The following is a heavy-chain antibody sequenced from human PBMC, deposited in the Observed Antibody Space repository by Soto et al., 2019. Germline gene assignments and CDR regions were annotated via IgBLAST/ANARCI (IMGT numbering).Heavy chain of an antibody. D-gene: IGHD2-15*01. CDR2: IKSKTDGGTT. V-gene: IGHV3-15*07. Sequence: GGCLRVSCRASGFTLCNAWLNWFRQAPGKGLEWVGRIKSKTDGGTTDYAAPVKGRFTISRDDSKNTLYLQMNSLKTEDTAVYYCTAFCSGGSCYYLYYYYGMDVWGQGTTVTVSS. J-gene: IGHJ6*02. CDR1: GFTLCNAW. CDR3: TAFCSGGSCYYLYYYYGMDV.